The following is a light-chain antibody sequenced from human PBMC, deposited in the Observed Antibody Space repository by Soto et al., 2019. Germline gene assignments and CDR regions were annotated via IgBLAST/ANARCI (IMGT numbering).Light chain of an antibody. Sequence: QSVLTQPPSASGTPGQRVTISCSGTSSDVGAYDHVSWYQQYPGKAPKFIIFEISNRPSGISSRFSGSRSGNTASLTISRLQAEDEAYYYCSSYTSRDTVIFGGGTKVTVL. V-gene: IGLV2-14*01. CDR2: EIS. CDR3: SSYTSRDTVI. CDR1: SSDVGAYDH. J-gene: IGLJ2*01.